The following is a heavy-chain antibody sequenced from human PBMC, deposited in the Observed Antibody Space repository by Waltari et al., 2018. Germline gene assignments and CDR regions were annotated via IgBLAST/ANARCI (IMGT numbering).Heavy chain of an antibody. CDR1: GFTFSSYA. D-gene: IGHD3-22*01. V-gene: IGHV3-23*01. Sequence: EVQLLESGGGLVQPGGSLRPSCAASGFTFSSYAMSWVRQAPGKGLEWVSAISGSGGSTYYADSVKGRFTISRDNSKNTLYLQMNSLRAEDTAVYYCAKVRGAMIVVVFYFDYWGQGTLVTVSS. CDR2: ISGSGGST. CDR3: AKVRGAMIVVVFYFDY. J-gene: IGHJ4*02.